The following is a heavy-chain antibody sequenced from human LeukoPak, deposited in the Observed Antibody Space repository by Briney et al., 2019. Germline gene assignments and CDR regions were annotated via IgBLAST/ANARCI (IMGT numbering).Heavy chain of an antibody. CDR1: GLTFSDGW. CDR3: TTDRYCSSTTCPGAFEH. V-gene: IGHV3-15*01. Sequence: KTGGSLNVSCEAPGLTFSDGWMSGVRRAQGRGWKWVGRIKIKRDGGTTEYAAHGKGRFTISRDDSKNTLYLQMNSLKTEDTAVYYCTTDRYCSSTTCPGAFEHWGQGTLVTVSS. J-gene: IGHJ4*02. D-gene: IGHD2-2*01. CDR2: IKIKRDGGTT.